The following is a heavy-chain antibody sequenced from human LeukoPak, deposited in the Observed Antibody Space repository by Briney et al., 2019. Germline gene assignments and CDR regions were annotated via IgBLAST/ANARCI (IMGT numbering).Heavy chain of an antibody. CDR1: GASITGYY. Sequence: SETLSLTCTVSGASITGYYWSWIRQPPGKGLEWIGYIYYSGSTNYNPSLKSRVTISVDTSKNQFSLKLSSVTAADTAVYYCARLFYGDPFFDYWGQGTLVTVSS. V-gene: IGHV4-59*01. D-gene: IGHD4-17*01. CDR3: ARLFYGDPFFDY. CDR2: IYYSGST. J-gene: IGHJ4*02.